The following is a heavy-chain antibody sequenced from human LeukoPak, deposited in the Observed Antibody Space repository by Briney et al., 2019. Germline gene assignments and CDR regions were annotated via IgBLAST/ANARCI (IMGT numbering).Heavy chain of an antibody. V-gene: IGHV3-23*01. Sequence: PGGSLRLSCAASGFTFSSYAMSWVRQAPGKGLEWVSAISGSGGSTYYADSVKGRFTISRDNSKNTLYLQMNSLRSDDTAVYYCARDVSYYGYDAFDIWGQGTTVTVSS. CDR2: ISGSGGST. CDR1: GFTFSSYA. D-gene: IGHD1-26*01. CDR3: ARDVSYYGYDAFDI. J-gene: IGHJ3*02.